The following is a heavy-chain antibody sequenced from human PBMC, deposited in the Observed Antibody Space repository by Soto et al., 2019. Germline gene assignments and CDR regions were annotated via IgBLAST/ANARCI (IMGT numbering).Heavy chain of an antibody. Sequence: QVQLVQSGAEVKKPGASVKVSCKTSGHTLINYYMHWVRQAPGQGLDWLGKIDPSGNGTSYAERFQGIITLTSDTSTKTVYVELSSLRSEDTAIYYCAINYYDSSGYLYWGQGTLVTVSS. V-gene: IGHV1-46*01. CDR3: AINYYDSSGYLY. D-gene: IGHD3-22*01. CDR1: GHTLINYY. J-gene: IGHJ4*02. CDR2: IDPSGNGT.